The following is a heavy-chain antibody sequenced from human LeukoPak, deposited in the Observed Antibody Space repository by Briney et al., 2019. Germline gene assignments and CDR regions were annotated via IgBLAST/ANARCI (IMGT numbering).Heavy chain of an antibody. CDR3: ARAIRAQLDFDY. D-gene: IGHD1-1*01. J-gene: IGHJ4*02. Sequence: ASVTVSCKASGYTFTNYGISWVRQAPGQGLEWMGYISAYNGNTNYAQKLQGRVTMTTDTSTSTAYMELRSLRSDDTAVYYCARAIRAQLDFDYWGQGTLVTVSS. CDR1: GYTFTNYG. CDR2: ISAYNGNT. V-gene: IGHV1-18*01.